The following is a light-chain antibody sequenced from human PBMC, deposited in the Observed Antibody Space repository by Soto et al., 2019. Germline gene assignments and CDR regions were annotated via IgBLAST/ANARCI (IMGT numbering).Light chain of an antibody. Sequence: QSALTQPPSAYGSPGQSVTISCTKTSSDVGGYDYVSWYQQHPGKAPKLMIYEVSKRPSGVPDRFSGSKSGNTASLTVSLLHAEDEADYYCCSYAGTNTFFVFATGTNVT. CDR2: EVS. CDR3: CSYAGTNTFFV. CDR1: SSDVGGYDY. V-gene: IGLV2-8*01. J-gene: IGLJ1*01.